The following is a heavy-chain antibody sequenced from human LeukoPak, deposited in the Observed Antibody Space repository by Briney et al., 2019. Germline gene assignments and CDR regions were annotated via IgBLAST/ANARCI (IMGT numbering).Heavy chain of an antibody. Sequence: PGGSLRLSCAASGFTFSSYWMHWVRQAPGKGLVWVSHINSDGSSTTYADSVKGRFTISRDNAKSTLYLQMNSLRAEDTAVYYCARDRPTYAFDIWGQGTMVTVSS. J-gene: IGHJ3*02. V-gene: IGHV3-74*01. CDR3: ARDRPTYAFDI. CDR2: INSDGSST. CDR1: GFTFSSYW.